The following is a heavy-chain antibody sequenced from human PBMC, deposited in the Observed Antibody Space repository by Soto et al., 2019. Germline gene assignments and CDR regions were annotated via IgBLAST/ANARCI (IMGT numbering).Heavy chain of an antibody. V-gene: IGHV3-23*01. D-gene: IGHD5-18*01. CDR2: ITGSGGST. Sequence: PGGSLRLSCAASGFTFSSYSMSWVRQAPGKGLEWVSAITGSGGSTYYADSVKGRFTISRDNSKNTLYLQMNSPRAEDTAVYYCAKEGDLIGYNYGSCFDYWGQGTLVT. CDR1: GFTFSSYS. J-gene: IGHJ4*02. CDR3: AKEGDLIGYNYGSCFDY.